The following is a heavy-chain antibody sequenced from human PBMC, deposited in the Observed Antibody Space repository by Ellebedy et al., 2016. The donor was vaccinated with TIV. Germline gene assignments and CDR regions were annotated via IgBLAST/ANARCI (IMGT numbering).Heavy chain of an antibody. D-gene: IGHD7-27*01. Sequence: MPSETLSLTCTVSGGSFSSDDYSWSWVRQPPGRGLEWIGNIWYGGDTNYNPSLQSRISISVDMSKNQFSLRLNSVTAADTAVYSCARLRNWGGWFFDLWGRGTLVTVSS. CDR2: IWYGGDT. V-gene: IGHV4-30-4*01. J-gene: IGHJ2*01. CDR3: ARLRNWGGWFFDL. CDR1: GGSFSSDDYS.